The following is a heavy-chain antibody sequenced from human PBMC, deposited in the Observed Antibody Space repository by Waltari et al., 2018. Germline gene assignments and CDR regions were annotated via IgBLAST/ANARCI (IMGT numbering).Heavy chain of an antibody. D-gene: IGHD6-19*01. J-gene: IGHJ4*02. CDR1: GGSISSSSYY. V-gene: IGHV4-39*07. CDR3: ARDTKQWLVQDY. CDR2: IYYSGST. Sequence: QLQLQESGPGLVKPSETLSLTCTVSGGSISSSSYYWGWIRQPPGKGLEWIGSIYYSGSTDYNPALKSRVTISVDTAKNQFSLKLSSVTAADTAVYYCARDTKQWLVQDYWGQGTLVTVSS.